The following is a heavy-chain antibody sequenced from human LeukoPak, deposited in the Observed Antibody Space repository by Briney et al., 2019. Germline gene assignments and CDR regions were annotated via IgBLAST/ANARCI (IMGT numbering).Heavy chain of an antibody. CDR1: GFTFDGYG. D-gene: IGHD3-9*01. J-gene: IGHJ4*02. CDR2: ITWNSDDV. CDR3: TKVTDWRTGFDY. Sequence: GGSLRLSCAASGFTFDGYGMYWVRQAPGKGLEWVSGITWNSDDVAYADSVKGRFTISRDNAKNCLYLQMDSLRVEDTALYYCTKVTDWRTGFDYWGQGTLVTVSS. V-gene: IGHV3-9*01.